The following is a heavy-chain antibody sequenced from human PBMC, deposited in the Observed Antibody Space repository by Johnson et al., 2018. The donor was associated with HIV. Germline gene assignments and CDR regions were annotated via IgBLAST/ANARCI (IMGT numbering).Heavy chain of an antibody. Sequence: VQLVESGGGLVQPGGSLRLSCAASGFTFSRYDMHWVRQATGKGLEWVSAIGTAGDTYYPGSVKGRFPISRENAKKSLYLQMNSLRAGDTAVYYCARSSWGGSSLGAFDIWGQGTMVTVSS. CDR3: ARSSWGGSSLGAFDI. V-gene: IGHV3-13*01. CDR1: GFTFSRYD. J-gene: IGHJ3*02. CDR2: IGTAGDT. D-gene: IGHD1-26*01.